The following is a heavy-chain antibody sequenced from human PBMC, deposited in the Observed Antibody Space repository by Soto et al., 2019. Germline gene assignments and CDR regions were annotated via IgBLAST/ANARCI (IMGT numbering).Heavy chain of an antibody. CDR3: ARQINVTTSPEGDYYYYGMVV. J-gene: IGHJ6*02. Sequence: GASVKVSCKASGGTFSSYAISWVRQAPGQGLEWMGGIIPIFGTANYAQKFQGRVTITADESTSTAYMELSSLRSEDTAVYYCARQINVTTSPEGDYYYYGMVVWGQGTTVTVSS. V-gene: IGHV1-69*13. CDR1: GGTFSSYA. CDR2: IIPIFGTA. D-gene: IGHD4-17*01.